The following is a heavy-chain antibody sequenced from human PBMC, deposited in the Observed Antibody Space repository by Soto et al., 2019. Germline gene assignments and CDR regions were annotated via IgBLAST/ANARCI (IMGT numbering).Heavy chain of an antibody. Sequence: PSDTLSLTCTVSGGSISISSYYWSWIRQPPGKGLEWIGYIYYSGSTNYNPSLKSRVTISVDTSKNQFSLKLSSVTAADTAVYYCARYTVEMATSEAFDIWGQGTMVTVSS. CDR2: IYYSGST. J-gene: IGHJ3*02. D-gene: IGHD5-12*01. CDR1: GGSISISSYY. V-gene: IGHV4-61*01. CDR3: ARYTVEMATSEAFDI.